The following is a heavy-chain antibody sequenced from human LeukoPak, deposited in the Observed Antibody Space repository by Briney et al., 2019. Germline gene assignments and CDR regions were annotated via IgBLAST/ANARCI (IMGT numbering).Heavy chain of an antibody. V-gene: IGHV6-1*01. CDR2: TYYRSKWFN. CDR3: ARGVASRGMDV. J-gene: IGHJ6*02. CDR1: GDSVSSNSAV. D-gene: IGHD5-12*01. Sequence: SQTLSLTCAISGDSVSSNSAVWHWIRQSPSRGLEWLGRTYYRSKWFNDCAVSVKSRITFNPDTSKNQFSLQLNSVTPEDTAVYYCARGVASRGMDVWGQGTTVTVSS.